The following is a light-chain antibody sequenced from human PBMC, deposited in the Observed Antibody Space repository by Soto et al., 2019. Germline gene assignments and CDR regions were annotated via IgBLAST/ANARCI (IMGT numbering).Light chain of an antibody. Sequence: DIQLTQCPSLVSASVGDRVTITCRASQDISSYLAWYQQKPGKVPKLLIYAASTLQSGVPSRFSGSGSGTEFTLTISSLQPEDFATYYCQQLNSYPQTFGQGTKVEIK. CDR3: QQLNSYPQT. J-gene: IGKJ1*01. CDR2: AAS. CDR1: QDISSY. V-gene: IGKV1-9*01.